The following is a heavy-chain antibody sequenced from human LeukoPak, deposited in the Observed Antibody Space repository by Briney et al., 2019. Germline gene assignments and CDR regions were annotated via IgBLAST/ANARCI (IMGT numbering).Heavy chain of an antibody. CDR1: GDTFSGYY. J-gene: IGHJ6*03. V-gene: IGHV1-8*03. D-gene: IGHD2-2*01. CDR3: ARGRLLDQLLMRHYYYYMDV. Sequence: ASVKVSCKASGDTFSGYYIHWVRLAPGQGLEWMGWMNPNSGNTGYAQKFQGRVTITRNTSISTAYMELSSLRSEDTAVYYCARGRLLDQLLMRHYYYYMDVWGKGTTVTVSS. CDR2: MNPNSGNT.